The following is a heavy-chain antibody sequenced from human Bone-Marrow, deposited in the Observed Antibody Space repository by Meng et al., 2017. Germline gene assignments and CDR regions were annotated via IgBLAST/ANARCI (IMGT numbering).Heavy chain of an antibody. CDR2: INHSGST. Sequence: QVQVQQWGAGLLKPSETLSLTCAFYGGSFSAYDWSWIRQPPGMGLEWLGQINHSGSTNDNPSLKSRVTISIDTSRNQLSLKLSSVTAADTAVYYCRLAYCMGDCVDYWGQGTLVTVSS. J-gene: IGHJ4*02. D-gene: IGHD2-21*01. CDR1: GGSFSAYD. CDR3: RLAYCMGDCVDY. V-gene: IGHV4-34*01.